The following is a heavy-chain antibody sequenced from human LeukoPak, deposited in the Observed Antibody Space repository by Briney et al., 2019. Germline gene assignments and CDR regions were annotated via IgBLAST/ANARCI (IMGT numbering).Heavy chain of an antibody. CDR3: TGKYYYDSSGYYYADY. J-gene: IGHJ4*02. D-gene: IGHD3-22*01. CDR2: IYHSGST. V-gene: IGHV4-4*02. CDR1: GGSISSSNW. Sequence: PSETLSLTCAVSGGSISSSNWWSWVRQPPGKGLEWIGEIYHSGSTNYNPSLKSRVTISVDTSKNQFSLKLSSVTAADTAVYYCTGKYYYDSSGYYYADYWGQGTLVTVSS.